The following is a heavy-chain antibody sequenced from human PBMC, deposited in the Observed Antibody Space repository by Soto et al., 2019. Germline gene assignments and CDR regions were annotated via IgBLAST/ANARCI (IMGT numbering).Heavy chain of an antibody. J-gene: IGHJ4*02. D-gene: IGHD2-15*01. CDR1: GGSISSSSYY. CDR2: IYYSGST. V-gene: IGHV4-39*01. CDR3: ARRDIVVVVAATHVEY. Sequence: QLQLQESGPGLVKPSETLSLTCTVSGGSISSSSYYWGGIRQPPGKGLEWIGSIYYSGSTYYNPSLKSRVTISVDTSKSQFSLKLSSVTAADTAVYYCARRDIVVVVAATHVEYWGQGTLVTVSS.